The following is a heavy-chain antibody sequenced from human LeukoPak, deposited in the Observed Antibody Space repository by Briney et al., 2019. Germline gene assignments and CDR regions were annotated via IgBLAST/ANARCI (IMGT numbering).Heavy chain of an antibody. CDR1: GYSFTSYW. V-gene: IGHV5-51*01. CDR3: ARLVSCSGGSCYPYYYYYGMDV. Sequence: GESLKISCKGSGYSFTSYWIGWVRQMPGKGLEWMGIIYPGDSDTRYSPSFQGQVTISADKSISTAYLRWSSLKASDTAMYYCARLVSCSGGSCYPYYYYYGMDVWGQGTTVTVSS. CDR2: IYPGDSDT. D-gene: IGHD2-15*01. J-gene: IGHJ6*02.